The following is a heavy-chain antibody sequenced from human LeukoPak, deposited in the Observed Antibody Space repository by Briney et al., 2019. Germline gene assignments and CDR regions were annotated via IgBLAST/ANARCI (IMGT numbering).Heavy chain of an antibody. CDR3: ASEDYYDSSGYGN. CDR1: GGSISSGDYY. Sequence: SETLSLACTVSGGSISSGDYYWSWIRQPPGKGLEWIGYIYYSGSTYYNPSLKSRVTISVDTSKNQFSLKLSSVTAADTAVYYCASEDYYDSSGYGNWGQGTLVTVSS. CDR2: IYYSGST. V-gene: IGHV4-30-4*01. J-gene: IGHJ4*02. D-gene: IGHD3-22*01.